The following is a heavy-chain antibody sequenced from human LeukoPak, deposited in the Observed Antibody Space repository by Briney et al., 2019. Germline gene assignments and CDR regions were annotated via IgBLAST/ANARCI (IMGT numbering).Heavy chain of an antibody. CDR2: ITWDADNT. D-gene: IGHD4-11*01. CDR1: GFTFEDHT. J-gene: IGHJ4*02. Sequence: GGTLRLSCEASGFTFEDHTMHWVRQAPGRGLEWVSLITWDADNTLYADSVRGRFTISRDNSKNSLYLQMNSLRNEDTAIYYCAKDLGRPQFYFDYWGQGTLVTVSS. CDR3: AKDLGRPQFYFDY. V-gene: IGHV3-43*01.